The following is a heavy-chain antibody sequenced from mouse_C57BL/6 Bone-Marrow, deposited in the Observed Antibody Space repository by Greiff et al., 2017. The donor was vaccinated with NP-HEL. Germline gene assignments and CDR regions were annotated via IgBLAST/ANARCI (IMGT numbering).Heavy chain of an antibody. Sequence: EVKLVESGEGLVKPGGSLKLSCAASGFTFSSYAMSWVRQTPEKRLEWVAYISSGGDYTYYVDTVKGRFTISRDNARNTLYLQMSSLKSEDTAMDYCTRGLRRRGYFDYWGQGTTLTVSS. CDR2: ISSGGDYT. V-gene: IGHV5S21*01. J-gene: IGHJ2*01. CDR1: GFTFSSYA. D-gene: IGHD1-1*01. CDR3: TRGLRRRGYFDY.